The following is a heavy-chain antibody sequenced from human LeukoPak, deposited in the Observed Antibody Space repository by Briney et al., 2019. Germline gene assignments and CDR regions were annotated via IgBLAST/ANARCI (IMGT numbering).Heavy chain of an antibody. J-gene: IGHJ6*03. Sequence: AGTLSLTCAASGFTFSSYSLNWVRQAPGQGLEWVSTISSSSSYIYYEDSVKGSFTIYRVNAKNSLYLQMNSLRAEDTAVYYCAKYRCSNGIGCLYYYMDVWGKGTTVTISS. D-gene: IGHD2-8*01. CDR2: ISSSSSYI. CDR3: AKYRCSNGIGCLYYYMDV. CDR1: GFTFSSYS. V-gene: IGHV3-21*01.